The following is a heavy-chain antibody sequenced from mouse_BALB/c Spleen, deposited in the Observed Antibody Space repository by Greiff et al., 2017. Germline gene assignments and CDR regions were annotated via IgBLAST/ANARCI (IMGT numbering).Heavy chain of an antibody. V-gene: IGHV1S127*01. J-gene: IGHJ3*01. CDR2: IDPSDSYT. CDR1: GYTFTSYW. Sequence: QVQLQQPGAELVKPGASVKMSCKASGYTFTSYWMHWVKQRPGQGLEWIGVIDPSDSYTSYNQKFKGKATLTVDTSSSTAYMQLSSLTSEDSAVYYCTRGGDGYDGWFAYWGQGTLVTVSA. D-gene: IGHD2-2*01. CDR3: TRGGDGYDGWFAY.